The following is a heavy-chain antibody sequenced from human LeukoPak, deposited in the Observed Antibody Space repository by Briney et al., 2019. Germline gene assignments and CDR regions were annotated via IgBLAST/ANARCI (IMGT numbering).Heavy chain of an antibody. CDR3: ARDGFRRDGYDY. Sequence: GGSLRLSCAASGFTFSSNYMSWVRQAPGKGLEWVSVIYSGGSTYYADSVKGRFTISRDNSKNTLYLQMNSLRAEDTAVYYCARDGFRRDGYDYWGQGTLVTVSS. D-gene: IGHD5-24*01. CDR2: IYSGGST. V-gene: IGHV3-53*01. J-gene: IGHJ4*02. CDR1: GFTFSSNY.